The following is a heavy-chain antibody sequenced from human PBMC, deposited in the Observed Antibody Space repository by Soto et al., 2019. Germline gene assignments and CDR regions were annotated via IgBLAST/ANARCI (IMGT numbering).Heavy chain of an antibody. V-gene: IGHV4-34*01. J-gene: IGHJ5*02. CDR1: GGSFSGYY. D-gene: IGHD3-10*01. CDR2: INHSGST. CDR3: ARETPFITMVRGTSRWFDP. Sequence: SPTLSLTCAVYGGSFSGYYWSWIRQPPGKGLEWIGEINHSGSTNYNPSLKSRVTISVDTSKNQFSLKLSSVTAADTAVYYCARETPFITMVRGTSRWFDPWGQGTLVTVSS.